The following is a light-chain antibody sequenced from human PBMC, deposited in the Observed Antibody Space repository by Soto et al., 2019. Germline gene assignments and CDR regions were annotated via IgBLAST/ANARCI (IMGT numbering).Light chain of an antibody. CDR2: DAY. V-gene: IGKV3-11*01. CDR3: QQRSNWPGLT. Sequence: EVVLTQSPDTLSLSPGETATLSCRASQSVDRYVAWYQQKLGQAPRLLIYDAYTRATGIPDRFSGSGSGTDFTLTISSLEPEDFAVYYCQQRSNWPGLTFGGGTKVDI. CDR1: QSVDRY. J-gene: IGKJ4*01.